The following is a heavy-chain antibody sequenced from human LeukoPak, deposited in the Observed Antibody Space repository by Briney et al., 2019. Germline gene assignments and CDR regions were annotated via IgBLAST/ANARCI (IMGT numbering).Heavy chain of an antibody. CDR3: ARCDFGSGSYSPRFDF. CDR2: IYYRGST. J-gene: IGHJ4*02. V-gene: IGHV4-39*01. D-gene: IGHD3-10*01. CDR1: DGSINSSSYY. Sequence: SEALSLTCTVSDGSINSSSYYWGWIRQPPGKGLEWIGNIYYRGSTYYNPSVYSRLTISIDRSKSQFSLKLSSVTAADTAVYYCARCDFGSGSYSPRFDFWGQGTLVTVSS.